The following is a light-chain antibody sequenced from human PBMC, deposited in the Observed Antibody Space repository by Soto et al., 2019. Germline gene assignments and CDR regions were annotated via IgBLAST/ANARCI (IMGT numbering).Light chain of an antibody. CDR1: QDISTS. Sequence: DIQLTQSPSFLSASVGDRVTVSCRASQDISTSLAWFQQKAGKVPQLLVYPASTLQDGVPSRFSGSGSGTYFTLTINNLQAEDFETYYCQHLRTYPLSFGPGTKLDIK. CDR3: QHLRTYPLS. J-gene: IGKJ2*03. CDR2: PAS. V-gene: IGKV1-9*01.